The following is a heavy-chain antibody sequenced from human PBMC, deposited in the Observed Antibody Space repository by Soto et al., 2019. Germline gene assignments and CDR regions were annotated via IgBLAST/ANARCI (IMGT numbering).Heavy chain of an antibody. J-gene: IGHJ4*02. Sequence: SETLSLTCTVTGGSISSYYWSWIRQPPGKGLKWIGYIYYSRSTNYNPSLKSRVTISVDTSKNQFSLKLSSVTAADTAFYYCAGQDRSREPIDSWGQGTLVTVSS. CDR2: IYYSRST. V-gene: IGHV4-59*01. CDR3: AGQDRSREPIDS. D-gene: IGHD2-15*01. CDR1: GGSISSYY.